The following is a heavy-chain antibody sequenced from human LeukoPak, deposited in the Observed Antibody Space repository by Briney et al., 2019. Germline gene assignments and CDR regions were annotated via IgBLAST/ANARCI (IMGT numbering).Heavy chain of an antibody. CDR1: GFTFSSYG. D-gene: IGHD3-22*01. J-gene: IGHJ4*02. CDR3: AKDRATMIVVVRTTPRGQLDY. Sequence: PGGSLRLSCAASGFTFSSYGMHWVRQAPGKGLEWVAFIRYEGSNKYSADSVKGRFTISRDNSKNTLYLQMNRLRAEDTAVYYCAKDRATMIVVVRTTPRGQLDYWGQGTLVTVSS. V-gene: IGHV3-30*02. CDR2: IRYEGSNK.